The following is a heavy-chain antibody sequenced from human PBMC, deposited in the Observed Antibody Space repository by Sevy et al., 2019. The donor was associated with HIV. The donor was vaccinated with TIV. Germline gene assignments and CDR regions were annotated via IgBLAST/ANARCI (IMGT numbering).Heavy chain of an antibody. CDR2: ISYDGSNK. J-gene: IGHJ6*02. Sequence: GGSLRLSCAASGFTFSSYAMHWVRQAPGKGLEWVAVISYDGSNKYYADSVKGRFTISRDNSKNTLYLQMNSLRAEDTAVYYCARDFIYGNYYYYYGMDVWGQGTTVTVSS. D-gene: IGHD3-3*02. CDR3: ARDFIYGNYYYYYGMDV. V-gene: IGHV3-30-3*01. CDR1: GFTFSSYA.